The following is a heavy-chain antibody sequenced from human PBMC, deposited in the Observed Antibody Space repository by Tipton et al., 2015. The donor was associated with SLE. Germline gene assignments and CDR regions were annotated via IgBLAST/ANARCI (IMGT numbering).Heavy chain of an antibody. J-gene: IGHJ4*02. Sequence: TLSLTCTVSGGSISSYYWSWIRQPPGKGLEWIGYIYYSGSTNYNPSLKSRVTISLDTSNNQFSLTLTSATAADTAVYFCARSPGRERHLDFWGQGMRVTVST. V-gene: IGHV4-59*01. CDR1: GGSISSYY. CDR3: ARSPGRERHLDF. CDR2: IYYSGST. D-gene: IGHD1-26*01.